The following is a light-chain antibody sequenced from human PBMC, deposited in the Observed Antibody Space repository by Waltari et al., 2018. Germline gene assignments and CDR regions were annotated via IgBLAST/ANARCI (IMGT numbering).Light chain of an antibody. CDR3: QVWDSSSDHVV. CDR2: DDD. J-gene: IGLJ2*01. Sequence: SYVLTQPPSVSVAPGQTAMITCGGNTTEHRSVPWYQQKPGQAPVLVLYDDDDRPSGIPERFSGTNSGNTATLTIGRVEAGDEADYYCQVWDSSSDHVVFGGGTKLTVL. CDR1: TTEHRS. V-gene: IGLV3-21*02.